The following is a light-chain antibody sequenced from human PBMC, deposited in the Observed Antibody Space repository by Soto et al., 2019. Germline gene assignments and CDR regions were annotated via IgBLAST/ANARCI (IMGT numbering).Light chain of an antibody. V-gene: IGLV1-44*01. CDR3: AAWDDSLNGLYV. Sequence: QSVLTQPPSASGTPGQRVTISCSGSSSNIGINTVNWYQQVPGTAPKLLIYTDNQRPSGVPDRFSGSKSGASASLAISGLQSEDEADYYCAAWDDSLNGLYVFGTGTKLTVL. CDR2: TDN. CDR1: SSNIGINT. J-gene: IGLJ1*01.